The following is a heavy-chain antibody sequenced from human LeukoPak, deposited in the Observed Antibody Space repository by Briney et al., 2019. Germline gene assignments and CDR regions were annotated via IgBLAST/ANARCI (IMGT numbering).Heavy chain of an antibody. Sequence: GGSLRLSCAASGFTFSSYEFNWVRQAPGKGLEWVSSISSSSSYIYYADSVKGRFTISRDNAKNSLYLQMNSLRAEDTAVYYCARDPWARAAGGNYDYWGQGTLVTVSS. V-gene: IGHV3-21*01. CDR2: ISSSSSYI. CDR1: GFTFSSYE. CDR3: ARDPWARAAGGNYDY. D-gene: IGHD2-8*02. J-gene: IGHJ4*02.